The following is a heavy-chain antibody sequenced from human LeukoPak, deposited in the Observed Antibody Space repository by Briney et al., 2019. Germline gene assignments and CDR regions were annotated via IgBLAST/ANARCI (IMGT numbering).Heavy chain of an antibody. CDR2: INHSGST. D-gene: IGHD4-17*01. CDR3: ARPLPQGRLRTKGVYFDY. Sequence: SETLSLTCAVYGGSFSGYYWSWIRQPPGKGLEWIGEINHSGSTNYNPSLKSRVTISVDTSKNQFSLKLSSVTDADTAVYYWARPLPQGRLRTKGVYFDYWGQGTLVTVSS. V-gene: IGHV4-34*01. J-gene: IGHJ4*02. CDR1: GGSFSGYY.